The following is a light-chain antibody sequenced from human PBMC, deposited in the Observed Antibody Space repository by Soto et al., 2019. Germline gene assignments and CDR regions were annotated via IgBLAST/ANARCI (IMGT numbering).Light chain of an antibody. J-gene: IGKJ3*01. Sequence: AIRMTQSPSSLSASTGDRVTITCRASQGISSYLAWYQQKPGKAPTLLIYAASTLQSGVPSRFSDSGSGTDFTLTISFLQSEDFATYYCQQYYSYPFTFGPGTKVDIK. CDR3: QQYYSYPFT. CDR1: QGISSY. V-gene: IGKV1-8*01. CDR2: AAS.